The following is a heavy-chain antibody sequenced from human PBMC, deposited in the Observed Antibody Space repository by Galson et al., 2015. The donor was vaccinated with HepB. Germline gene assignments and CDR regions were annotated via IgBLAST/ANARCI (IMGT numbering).Heavy chain of an antibody. CDR1: GYSFTSYW. Sequence: QSGAEVKKPGESLKISCKGSGYSFTSYWIGWVRQMPGKGLEWMGIIYPGDSDTRYSPSFQGQVTISADKSISTAYLQWSSLKASDTAMYYCARQMDDSSGYDAFDIWGQGTMVTVSS. J-gene: IGHJ3*02. CDR3: ARQMDDSSGYDAFDI. D-gene: IGHD3-22*01. V-gene: IGHV5-51*01. CDR2: IYPGDSDT.